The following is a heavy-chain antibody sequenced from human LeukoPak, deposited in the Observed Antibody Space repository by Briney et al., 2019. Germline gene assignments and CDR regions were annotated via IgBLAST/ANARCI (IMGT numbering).Heavy chain of an antibody. CDR3: ARRLSSSSPKTYYYYYGMDV. D-gene: IGHD6-6*01. V-gene: IGHV5-51*01. J-gene: IGHJ6*02. CDR1: GYSFTSYW. CDR2: IYPGDSDT. Sequence: GGSLKISCKGSGYSFTSYWIGWVRQLPGKGLEWMGIIYPGDSDTRYSPSFQGQVTISADKSISTAYLQWSSLKASDTAMYYCARRLSSSSPKTYYYYYGMDVWGQGTTVTVSS.